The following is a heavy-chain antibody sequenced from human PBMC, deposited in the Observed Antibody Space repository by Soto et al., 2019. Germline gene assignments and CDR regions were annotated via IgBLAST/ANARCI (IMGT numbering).Heavy chain of an antibody. CDR1: GFTFSSYG. Sequence: PGGSLRLSCAASGFTFSSYGMHWVRQAPGKGLEWVAVISYDGSNKYYADSVKGRFTISRDNSKNTLYLQMNSLRAEDTAVYYCAKDPGYSYGSPSFDYWGQ. V-gene: IGHV3-30*18. CDR2: ISYDGSNK. J-gene: IGHJ4*02. CDR3: AKDPGYSYGSPSFDY. D-gene: IGHD5-18*01.